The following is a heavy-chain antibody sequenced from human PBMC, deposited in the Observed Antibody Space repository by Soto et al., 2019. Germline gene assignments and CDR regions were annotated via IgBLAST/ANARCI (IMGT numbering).Heavy chain of an antibody. CDR1: GYTLTGCY. D-gene: IGHD2-2*01. J-gene: IGHJ5*02. Sequence: ASVKVSCKASGYTLTGCYMHWVRQAPGQGLEWMGWINPNSGGTNYAQKFQGRVTMTRDTSISTAYVELRSLRSDDTAVYYCARVVPGAEAWFGPWGQGTLVTVSS. CDR2: INPNSGGT. CDR3: ARVVPGAEAWFGP. V-gene: IGHV1-2*02.